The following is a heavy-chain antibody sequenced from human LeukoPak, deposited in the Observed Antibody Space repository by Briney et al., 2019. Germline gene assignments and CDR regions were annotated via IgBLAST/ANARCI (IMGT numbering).Heavy chain of an antibody. D-gene: IGHD3-22*01. Sequence: PVASVKVSCKASGGTFSSYAISWVRQAPGQGLEWMGRIIPILGIANYAQKFQGRVTITADKSTSTAYMELSSLRSEDTAVYYCARDGVHYYDSSGPVDYWGQGTLVTVSS. CDR3: ARDGVHYYDSSGPVDY. CDR2: IIPILGIA. J-gene: IGHJ4*02. CDR1: GGTFSSYA. V-gene: IGHV1-69*04.